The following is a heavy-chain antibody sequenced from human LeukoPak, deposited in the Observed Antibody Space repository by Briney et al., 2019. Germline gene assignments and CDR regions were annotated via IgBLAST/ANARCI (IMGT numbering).Heavy chain of an antibody. CDR1: GFTFSSYA. CDR3: ARDANPMVATSLPDY. Sequence: GVLRLSCAASGFTFSSYAMHGVRQAPGKGLEGVAVISYGGSNKYYADSVKRRFPIPRDNSENTLYLQVNRVRAEDTALYHCARDANPMVATSLPDYWGQGTLVTVSS. V-gene: IGHV3-30-3*01. J-gene: IGHJ4*02. CDR2: ISYGGSNK. D-gene: IGHD5-12*01.